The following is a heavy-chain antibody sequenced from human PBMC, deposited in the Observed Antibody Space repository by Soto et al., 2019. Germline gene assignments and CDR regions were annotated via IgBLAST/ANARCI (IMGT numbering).Heavy chain of an antibody. J-gene: IGHJ3*02. V-gene: IGHV3-21*01. D-gene: IGHD3-9*01. CDR2: ISSSSSYI. CDR3: ARDAELNYDILTGYYGPYDAFDI. Sequence: GGSLRLSCAASGFTFSSYSMNWVRQAPGKGLEWVSAISSSSSYIYYAESVKGRFTISRDNAKNSLYLQMNSLRAEDTAVYYCARDAELNYDILTGYYGPYDAFDIWGQGTMVTVSS. CDR1: GFTFSSYS.